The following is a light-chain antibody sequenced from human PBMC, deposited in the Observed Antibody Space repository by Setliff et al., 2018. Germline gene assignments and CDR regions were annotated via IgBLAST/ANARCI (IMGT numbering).Light chain of an antibody. V-gene: IGLV2-14*01. CDR2: DVS. CDR3: SSYTSSGTPYV. J-gene: IGLJ1*01. Sequence: QSALAQPASVSGSPGQSITISSTGTSSDVGGYNYVSWYQQHPGKAPKLMIYDVSKRPSGVSNRFSGSKSGNTASLTISGLQAEDEADYYCSSYTSSGTPYVFGTGTKVTVL. CDR1: SSDVGGYNY.